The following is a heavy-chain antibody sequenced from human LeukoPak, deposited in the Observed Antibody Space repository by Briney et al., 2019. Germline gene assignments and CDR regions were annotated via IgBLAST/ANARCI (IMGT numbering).Heavy chain of an antibody. J-gene: IGHJ4*02. V-gene: IGHV1-18*01. CDR3: ARGAAAGDFDY. CDR2: ISAYNGNT. Sequence: ASVKVSCKAAGHNVTSYVISRVRQAPGQWLEWMGWISAYNGNTNYAQKLQGRVTMATDTSTSTAYMELRSLRSDDTAVYYCARGAAAGDFDYWGQGTLVTVSS. CDR1: GHNVTSYV. D-gene: IGHD6-13*01.